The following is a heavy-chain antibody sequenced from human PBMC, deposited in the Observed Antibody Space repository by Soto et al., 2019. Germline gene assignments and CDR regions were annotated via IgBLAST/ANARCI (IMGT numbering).Heavy chain of an antibody. D-gene: IGHD6-19*01. J-gene: IGHJ4*02. CDR3: AAKSSYSSGPIQY. V-gene: IGHV4-34*01. CDR2: INHSGST. Sequence: SETLSLTCAFYVVSFSGYYWSCIRHPPGKGLEWIGEINHSGSTNYNPSLKSRVTISVDTSKNQFSLKLSSVTAADTAVYYCAAKSSYSSGPIQYWGQGTLVSVSS. CDR1: VVSFSGYY.